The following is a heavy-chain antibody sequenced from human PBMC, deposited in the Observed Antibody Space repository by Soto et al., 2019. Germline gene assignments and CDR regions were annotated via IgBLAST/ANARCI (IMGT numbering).Heavy chain of an antibody. V-gene: IGHV4-31*03. CDR1: GGSISSGGYY. Sequence: SETLSLTCTVSGGSISSGGYYWSWIRQHPGKGLEWIGYIYYSGSTYYNPSLKSRVTISVDTSRNQFSLKLSSVTAADTAVYYCARDGRDYGGLGYFQHWGQGTLVTVSS. CDR2: IYYSGST. CDR3: ARDGRDYGGLGYFQH. J-gene: IGHJ1*01. D-gene: IGHD4-17*01.